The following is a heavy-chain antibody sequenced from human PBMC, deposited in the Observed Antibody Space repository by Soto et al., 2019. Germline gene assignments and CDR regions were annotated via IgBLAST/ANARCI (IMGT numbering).Heavy chain of an antibody. J-gene: IGHJ6*02. V-gene: IGHV3-21*01. D-gene: IGHD3-22*01. CDR1: GFTFSTYS. CDR2: ISSSSSYI. Sequence: EVLLVESGGGLVKPGGSLRLSCAASGFTFSTYSMNWVRQAPGKGLEWVSSISSSSSYIYYAASVKARFTISRDNAKNSLYLQMNSLRAEDTAVYYCARYDSSGYYWPYYYYGMDVWGQGTTFTVSS. CDR3: ARYDSSGYYWPYYYYGMDV.